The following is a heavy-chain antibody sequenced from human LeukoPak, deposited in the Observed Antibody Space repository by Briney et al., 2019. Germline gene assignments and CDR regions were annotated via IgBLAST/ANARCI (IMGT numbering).Heavy chain of an antibody. CDR1: GFTFSSYR. D-gene: IGHD5-18*01. Sequence: PGGSLRLSCAASGFTFSSYRMTWVRQAPGKGLEWVSSISSSSSYIYYADSVKGRFTISRDNAKNSLYLQMNSLRAEDTAVYYCARSGGPSYGADWGQGTLVTVSS. J-gene: IGHJ4*02. V-gene: IGHV3-21*01. CDR2: ISSSSSYI. CDR3: ARSGGPSYGAD.